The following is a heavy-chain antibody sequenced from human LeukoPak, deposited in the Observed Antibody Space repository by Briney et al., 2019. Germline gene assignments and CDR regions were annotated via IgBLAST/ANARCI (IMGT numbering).Heavy chain of an antibody. V-gene: IGHV1-2*02. Sequence: ASVKVSCKAFGYTFTGYYMHWVRQAPGQGLEWMGWINPNSGGTNYAQKFQGRVTMTRDTSISTAYMELSRLRSDDTAVHYCASWDSSSSFNDYWGQGTLVTVSS. J-gene: IGHJ4*02. D-gene: IGHD6-6*01. CDR3: ASWDSSSSFNDY. CDR2: INPNSGGT. CDR1: GYTFTGYY.